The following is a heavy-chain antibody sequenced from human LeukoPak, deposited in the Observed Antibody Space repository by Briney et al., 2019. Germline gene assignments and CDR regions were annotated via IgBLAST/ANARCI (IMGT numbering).Heavy chain of an antibody. Sequence: QPGGSLRLSCAASGFTFGSYWMSWVRQAPGKGLEWVANIKQDGSEKYYVDSVKGRFTISRDNAKNSLYLQMNSLRAEDTAVYYCARDEYFWSGYYTDYWGQGTLVTVSS. CDR2: IKQDGSEK. CDR1: GFTFGSYW. D-gene: IGHD3-3*01. V-gene: IGHV3-7*01. CDR3: ARDEYFWSGYYTDY. J-gene: IGHJ4*02.